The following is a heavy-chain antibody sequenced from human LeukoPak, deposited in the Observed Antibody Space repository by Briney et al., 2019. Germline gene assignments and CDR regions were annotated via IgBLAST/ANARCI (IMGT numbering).Heavy chain of an antibody. J-gene: IGHJ4*02. CDR2: IYYSGST. CDR1: GGSISSYY. CDR3: AKGGKWDVTPFDY. D-gene: IGHD1-26*01. Sequence: SETLSLTCTVSGGSISSYYWSWIRQPPGKGLEWIGYIYYSGSTNYNPSLKSRVTISVDTSKNQFSLKLSSVTAADTAVYYCAKGGKWDVTPFDYWGQGTLVTVSS. V-gene: IGHV4-59*01.